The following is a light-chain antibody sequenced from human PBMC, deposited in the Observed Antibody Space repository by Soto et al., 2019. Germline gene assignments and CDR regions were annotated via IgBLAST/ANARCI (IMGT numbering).Light chain of an antibody. J-gene: IGKJ1*01. CDR2: DAS. V-gene: IGKV1-5*01. Sequence: LSLSTVSASERDRVTITCRASQSISSWLAWYQQKPGKAPKLLIYDASSLESGVPSRFSGSGSGTEFTLTISSLQPDDFATYYCQQYNSYSWTFGQG. CDR1: QSISSW. CDR3: QQYNSYSWT.